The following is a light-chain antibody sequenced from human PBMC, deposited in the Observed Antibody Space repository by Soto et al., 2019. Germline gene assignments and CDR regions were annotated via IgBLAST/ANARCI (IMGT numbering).Light chain of an antibody. J-gene: IGKJ1*01. Sequence: EIVLTQXPAXLSLSPGESVTLSCRASQSIDTYLAWYQQKPGQAPRLLIYDASSRATDIPARFSGSGPATEFTLTIDSLGSEDFAVYYCQQRSDWPWTFGQGTKVDIK. CDR1: QSIDTY. V-gene: IGKV3-11*01. CDR2: DAS. CDR3: QQRSDWPWT.